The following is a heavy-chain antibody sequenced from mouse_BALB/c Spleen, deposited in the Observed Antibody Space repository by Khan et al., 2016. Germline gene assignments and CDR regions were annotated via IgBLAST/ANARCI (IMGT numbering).Heavy chain of an antibody. Sequence: EVQLVESGGGLVQPGGSLKLSCAASGFDFSRYWMNWVRQAPGKGLEWIGEINPDSYTINYTPSLKDKFIISRDNAKNTLYLQMSKVRSEDTALYYCARAGYYGYLAYWGQGTLVTVSA. J-gene: IGHJ3*01. CDR1: GFDFSRYW. CDR2: INPDSYTI. CDR3: ARAGYYGYLAY. D-gene: IGHD1-1*01. V-gene: IGHV4-1*02.